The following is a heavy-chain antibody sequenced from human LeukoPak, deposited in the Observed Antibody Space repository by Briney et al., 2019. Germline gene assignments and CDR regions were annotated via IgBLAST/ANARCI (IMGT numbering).Heavy chain of an antibody. V-gene: IGHV3-21*04. CDR2: ISTSSSYI. Sequence: GGSLRLSCAASGFTFSSYDMNWVRQAPGKGLEWVSSISTSSSYIYYADSVKGRFTISRDNSKNTLYLQMNSLRAEDTAVYYCAKDGGVTMIVVASVYFDYWGQGTLVTVSS. D-gene: IGHD3-22*01. CDR3: AKDGGVTMIVVASVYFDY. J-gene: IGHJ4*02. CDR1: GFTFSSYD.